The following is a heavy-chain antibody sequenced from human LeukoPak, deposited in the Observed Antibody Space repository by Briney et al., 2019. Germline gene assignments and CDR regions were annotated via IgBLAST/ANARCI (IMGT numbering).Heavy chain of an antibody. J-gene: IGHJ4*02. Sequence: ASVKVSCKASGYTFTSYDINWVRQATGQGLEWMGWMNPNSGNTGYAQKFQGRVTMTRDTSISTAYMELSRLRSDDTAVYYCARIMTTVTTLPNRTGIWGQGTLVTVSS. V-gene: IGHV1-8*01. CDR1: GYTFTSYD. D-gene: IGHD4-17*01. CDR3: ARIMTTVTTLPNRTGI. CDR2: MNPNSGNT.